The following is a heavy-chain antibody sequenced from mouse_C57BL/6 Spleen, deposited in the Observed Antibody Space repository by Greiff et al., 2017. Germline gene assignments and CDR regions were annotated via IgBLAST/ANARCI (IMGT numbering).Heavy chain of an antibody. Sequence: QVQLQQSGAELARPGASVKLSCKASGYTFTSYGISWVKQRTGQGLEWIGEIYPRSGNTYYNEKFKGKATLTADKSSSTAYMELRSLTSEDSAVYVCARRDYYGSSRDWYFDVWGTGTTVTVSS. V-gene: IGHV1-81*01. CDR1: GYTFTSYG. J-gene: IGHJ1*03. CDR2: IYPRSGNT. D-gene: IGHD1-1*01. CDR3: ARRDYYGSSRDWYFDV.